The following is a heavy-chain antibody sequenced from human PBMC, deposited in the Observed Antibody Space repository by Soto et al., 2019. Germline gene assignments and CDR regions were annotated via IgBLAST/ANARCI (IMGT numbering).Heavy chain of an antibody. CDR3: TSSPLLVFSYGMDV. CDR1: GFTFSGSA. D-gene: IGHD3-3*01. V-gene: IGHV3-73*01. J-gene: IGHJ6*02. Sequence: GGSLRLSCAASGFTFSGSAMHWVRQASGKGLEWVGRIRSKANSYATAYAASVKGRFTISRDDSKNTAYLQMNSLKTEDTAVYYCTSSPLLVFSYGMDVWGQGTTVTVSS. CDR2: IRSKANSYAT.